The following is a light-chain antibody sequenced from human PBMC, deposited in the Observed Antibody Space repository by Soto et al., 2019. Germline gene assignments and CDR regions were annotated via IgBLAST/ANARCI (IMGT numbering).Light chain of an antibody. J-gene: IGLJ1*01. CDR2: EVS. V-gene: IGLV2-14*03. Sequence: QSVLTQPASVSGSPGQSITISCTGTSSDVGAYDFVSWYHQHPDKAPKLMIYEVSNRPSGVSNRFSGSKSVNTATLTISGLQAEDEDDYYCSSYTSSSTRVFGTGTKLTVL. CDR3: SSYTSSSTRV. CDR1: SSDVGAYDF.